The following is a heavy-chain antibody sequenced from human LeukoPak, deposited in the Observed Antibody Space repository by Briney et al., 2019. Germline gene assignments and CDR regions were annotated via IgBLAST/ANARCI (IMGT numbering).Heavy chain of an antibody. Sequence: PSETLSLTCTVSGGSISSGGYYWSWIRQHPGKGLEWIGYIYYSGNTNYNPSLKSRVTISVDTSKNQFSLKLSSVTAADTAVYYCARGTVWFGELYRMWFDPWGQGTLVTVSS. J-gene: IGHJ5*02. CDR2: IYYSGNT. V-gene: IGHV4-31*03. CDR1: GGSISSGGYY. CDR3: ARGTVWFGELYRMWFDP. D-gene: IGHD3-10*01.